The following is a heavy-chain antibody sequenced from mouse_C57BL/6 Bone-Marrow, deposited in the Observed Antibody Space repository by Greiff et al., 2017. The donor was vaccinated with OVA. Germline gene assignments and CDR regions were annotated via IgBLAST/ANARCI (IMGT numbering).Heavy chain of an antibody. Sequence: VQLKQSVAELVRPGASVKLSCTASGFNIKNTYMHLVKQRPEQGLEWIGRIDPANGNTKYAPKFQGKATITADTSSNTAYLQLSSLTSEDTAIYYCARGAPYDVGFDYWGQGTTLTVSS. J-gene: IGHJ2*01. CDR3: ARGAPYDVGFDY. CDR2: IDPANGNT. CDR1: GFNIKNTY. V-gene: IGHV14-3*01. D-gene: IGHD2-12*01.